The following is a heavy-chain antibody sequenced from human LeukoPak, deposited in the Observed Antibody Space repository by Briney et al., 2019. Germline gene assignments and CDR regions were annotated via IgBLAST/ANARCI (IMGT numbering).Heavy chain of an antibody. Sequence: GGSLRLSCAASGFTFSSYAMSWVRQAPGKGLEWVSAISGSGGSTYYADSVKGRFTISRDNSKNTLYLQMNSLRAEDTAVYYCASGSGGVVGATWDDAFDIWGQGTIVTVSS. V-gene: IGHV3-23*01. J-gene: IGHJ3*02. CDR1: GFTFSSYA. CDR2: ISGSGGST. CDR3: ASGSGGVVGATWDDAFDI. D-gene: IGHD1-26*01.